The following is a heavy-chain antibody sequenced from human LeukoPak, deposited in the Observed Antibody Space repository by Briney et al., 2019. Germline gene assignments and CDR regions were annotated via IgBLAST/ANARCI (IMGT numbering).Heavy chain of an antibody. CDR1: GYTLTSYG. CDR2: ISGYNGNT. V-gene: IGHV1-18*01. CDR3: ARDPAFRGAQMEY. J-gene: IGHJ4*02. D-gene: IGHD3-10*01. Sequence: ASVKVSFKASGYTLTSYGSSWVRQAPGQGLEWMGWISGYNGNTNYAQNLQGRVTMTIDTSTSTAYMELRSLRSDDTAVYYCARDPAFRGAQMEYWGQGTLVTVSS.